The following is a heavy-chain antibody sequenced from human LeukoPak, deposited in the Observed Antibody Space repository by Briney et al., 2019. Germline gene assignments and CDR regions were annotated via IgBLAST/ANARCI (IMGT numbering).Heavy chain of an antibody. CDR2: ISSSGATI. CDR1: GFTFRNYG. CDR3: ARDLGGGNWFDP. Sequence: PGGSLRLSCAASGFTFRNYGMHWVRQAPGKGLEWVSYISSSGATIYYADSVKGRFTISRDNAKNSLYLQMKSLRAEDTAVYYCARDLGGGNWFDPWGQGTLVTVSS. J-gene: IGHJ5*02. D-gene: IGHD3-16*01. V-gene: IGHV3-48*04.